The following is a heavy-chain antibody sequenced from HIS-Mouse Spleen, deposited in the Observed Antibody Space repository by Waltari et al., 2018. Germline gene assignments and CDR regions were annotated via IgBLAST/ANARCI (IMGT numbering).Heavy chain of an antibody. Sequence: QVQLQQWGAGLLKPSETLSLTCAAYGGSFSGYYWSWIRQTPVKGLELIGEINHSGSNNYNPSLKGRGTISVDTSKTQFSLKLSSVTAADTAVYYCARGPGDRAAAGPYFDYWGQGTLVTVSS. CDR1: GGSFSGYY. V-gene: IGHV4-34*01. J-gene: IGHJ4*02. D-gene: IGHD6-13*01. CDR3: ARGPGDRAAAGPYFDY. CDR2: INHSGSN.